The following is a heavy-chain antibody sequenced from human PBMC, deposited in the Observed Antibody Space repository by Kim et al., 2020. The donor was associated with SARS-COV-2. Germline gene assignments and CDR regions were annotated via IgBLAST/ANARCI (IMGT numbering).Heavy chain of an antibody. V-gene: IGHV3-66*01. Sequence: GGSLRLSCAASGFTVSSNYMSWVRQAPGKGLEWVSVIYSGGSTYYADSVKGRFTISRDNSKNTLYLQMNSLRAEDTAVYYCARDCVVAATDYWGQGTLVTVSS. J-gene: IGHJ4*02. CDR2: IYSGGST. CDR1: GFTVSSNY. CDR3: ARDCVVAATDY. D-gene: IGHD2-15*01.